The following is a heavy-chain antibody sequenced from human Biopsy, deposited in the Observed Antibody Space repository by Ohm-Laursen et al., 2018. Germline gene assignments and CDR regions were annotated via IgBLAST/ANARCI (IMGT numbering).Heavy chain of an antibody. CDR2: IDWDGSK. D-gene: IGHD2-2*02. Sequence: TQTLTLTCTLSGFSLNTRGMSVTWIRQPPGKALEWLARIDWDGSKFYNGSLKTRLTISKDTSENHVVLTLSDVDPVDTATYYCARIPILVVPAAIVYRHRRHLQGLDVWGQGTAVIVSS. CDR1: GFSLNTRGMS. CDR3: ARIPILVVPAAIVYRHRRHLQGLDV. V-gene: IGHV2-70*16. J-gene: IGHJ6*02.